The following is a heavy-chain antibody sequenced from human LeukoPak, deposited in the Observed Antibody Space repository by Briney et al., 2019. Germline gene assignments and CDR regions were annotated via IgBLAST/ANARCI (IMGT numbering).Heavy chain of an antibody. V-gene: IGHV1-2*07. CDR1: GYTFTFCN. J-gene: IGHJ4*02. CDR2: INPYNGGT. Sequence: AAVKVCCKGAGYTFTFCNIHWVRHAPGQGLEWMGLINPYNGGTNYSHEFQVRGSITRYTSIRTTYMDLRRLRSDDKGIYYCARTLTAYRSATGFDYWGQGTLVTVSS. CDR3: ARTLTAYRSATGFDY. D-gene: IGHD6-25*01.